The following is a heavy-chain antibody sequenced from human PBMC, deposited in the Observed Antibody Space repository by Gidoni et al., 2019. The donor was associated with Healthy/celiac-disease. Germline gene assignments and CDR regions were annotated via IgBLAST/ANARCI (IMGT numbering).Heavy chain of an antibody. CDR1: GGSISSYY. J-gene: IGHJ3*02. Sequence: QVQLQESGPGLVKPSETLSLTCTVSGGSISSYYWSWIRQPPGKGLEWIGYIYYSGSTNYNPSLKSRVTISVDTSKNQFSLKLSSVTAADTAVYYCARVMTTVTTSDAFDIWGQGTMVTVSS. CDR2: IYYSGST. D-gene: IGHD4-17*01. CDR3: ARVMTTVTTSDAFDI. V-gene: IGHV4-59*01.